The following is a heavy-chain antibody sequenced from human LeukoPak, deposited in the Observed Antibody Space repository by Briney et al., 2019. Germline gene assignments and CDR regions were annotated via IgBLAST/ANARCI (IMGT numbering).Heavy chain of an antibody. CDR1: GGSISNYY. CDR2: VYNSGST. CDR3: ARSGGTWSYNY. V-gene: IGHV4-59*01. D-gene: IGHD1-26*01. J-gene: IGHJ4*02. Sequence: TPSETLSLTCTVSGGSISNYYWSWIRQPPGKGLEWLGYVYNSGSTHYNPSLKSRVTISADTSKNQFSLTLTSVTAADTAVYYCARSGGTWSYNYWGQGTLVTVSS.